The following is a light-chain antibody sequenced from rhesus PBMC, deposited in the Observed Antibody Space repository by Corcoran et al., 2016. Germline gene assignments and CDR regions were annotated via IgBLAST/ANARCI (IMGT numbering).Light chain of an antibody. CDR3: AAWDTSLRGYI. Sequence: QSVVTQPPSASEAARKSVTISCSGSSSNIGGKSVSWYQQVPGTPPRLLIYDNTQRVSGVSDRFSGSKSGTSASLAISGLQTEDEAHYFCAAWDTSLRGYIFGTGTRLTVL. CDR1: SSNIGGKS. V-gene: IGLV1-60*01. CDR2: DNT. J-gene: IGLJ1*01.